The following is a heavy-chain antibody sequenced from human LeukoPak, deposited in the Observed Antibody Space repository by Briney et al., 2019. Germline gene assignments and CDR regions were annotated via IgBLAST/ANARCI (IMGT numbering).Heavy chain of an antibody. CDR3: ARVIGYCSSTSCFYMDV. CDR2: INPNSGGT. V-gene: IGHV1-2*02. Sequence: ASVKVSCKASGYTFTGYYMHWVRQAPGQGLEWMGWINPNSGGTNYAQKFQGRVTMTRDTSISTAYMELSRLRSDDTAVYYCARVIGYCSSTSCFYMDVWGKGTTVTVSS. J-gene: IGHJ6*03. CDR1: GYTFTGYY. D-gene: IGHD2-2*01.